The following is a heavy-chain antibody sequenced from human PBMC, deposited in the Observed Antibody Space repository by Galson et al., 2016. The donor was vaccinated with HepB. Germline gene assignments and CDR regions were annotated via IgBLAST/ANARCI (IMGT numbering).Heavy chain of an antibody. Sequence: SLRLSCAASGFTFSDAWMSWVRQAPGKGLEWVGRIKSKTDGGTTDNAAPVRGRFSISRDDSKNTLYLQMNSLKTEDTGVYYCSTGGIVLVSIYYFYGMDVWGQGTTVTVSS. CDR1: GFTFSDAW. CDR3: STGGIVLVSIYYFYGMDV. D-gene: IGHD2-8*02. J-gene: IGHJ6*02. CDR2: IKSKTDGGTT. V-gene: IGHV3-15*01.